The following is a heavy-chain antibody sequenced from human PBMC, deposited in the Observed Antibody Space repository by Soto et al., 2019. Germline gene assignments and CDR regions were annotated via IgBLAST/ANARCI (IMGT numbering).Heavy chain of an antibody. Sequence: QVRLQESGPGLVKPSETLSLTCAVSGTSFGTYYWSWIRQPPGKGLEWIGYIFYSGHLKYNPSLNSRLTISVDPPKNQISLRLTSVTAAATAVYYCAREGGGYRFDYWGQGALVTVSS. CDR1: GTSFGTYY. D-gene: IGHD1-26*01. V-gene: IGHV4-59*01. CDR2: IFYSGHL. CDR3: AREGGGYRFDY. J-gene: IGHJ4*02.